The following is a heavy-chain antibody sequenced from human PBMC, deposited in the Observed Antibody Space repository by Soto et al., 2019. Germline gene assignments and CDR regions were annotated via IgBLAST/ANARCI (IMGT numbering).Heavy chain of an antibody. CDR1: GYTFTSYA. CDR3: ARDPLRPSYSSGYLDY. V-gene: IGHV1-3*01. D-gene: IGHD3-22*01. CDR2: INAGNGNT. Sequence: GASVKVSCKASGYTFTSYAMHWVRQAPGQRLEWMGWINAGNGNTKYSQKFQGRVTITRDTSASTAYMELSSLRSEDTAVYYCARDPLRPSYSSGYLDYWGQGTLVTVSS. J-gene: IGHJ4*02.